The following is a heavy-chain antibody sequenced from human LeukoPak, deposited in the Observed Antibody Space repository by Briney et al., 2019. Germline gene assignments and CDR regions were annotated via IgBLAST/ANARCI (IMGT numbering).Heavy chain of an antibody. CDR1: GGSISSGSYY. CDR2: IYTSGST. D-gene: IGHD3/OR15-3a*01. Sequence: PSQTLSLTCTVSGGSISSGSYYWSWIRQPAGKGLEWIGRIYTSGSTNYNPSLKSRVTMSVDTSKNQFSLKLSSVTAADTAVYYCAREWRGSYDFPYFDYWGQGTLVTVSS. J-gene: IGHJ4*02. CDR3: AREWRGSYDFPYFDY. V-gene: IGHV4-61*02.